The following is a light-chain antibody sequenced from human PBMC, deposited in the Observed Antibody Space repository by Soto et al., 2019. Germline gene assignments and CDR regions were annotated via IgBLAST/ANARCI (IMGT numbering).Light chain of an antibody. CDR2: AAS. V-gene: IGKV1-9*01. CDR3: QQLNSYPRT. J-gene: IGKJ3*01. CDR1: QGISSY. Sequence: DIQLTQSPSFLSASVGDRVTITCRASQGISSYLAWYQQKPGKAPKLLIYAASTLQSGVPSRFSRSGSGTEFTLPIYSLQPEDFATYYCQQLNSYPRTFGPGTKLDIK.